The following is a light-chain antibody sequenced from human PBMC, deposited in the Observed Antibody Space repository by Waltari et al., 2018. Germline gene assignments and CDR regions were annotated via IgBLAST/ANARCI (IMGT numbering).Light chain of an antibody. J-gene: IGLJ3*02. V-gene: IGLV3-1*01. CDR2: QDN. CDR3: QAWDSTTTGV. CDR1: KLGHKY. Sequence: SGDKLGHKYSCWYQQRPGQSPVLVIYQDNKRPSGVPARFSGSNSGDTATLTISGTQAMDEADYYCQAWDSTTTGVFGGGTKLTVL.